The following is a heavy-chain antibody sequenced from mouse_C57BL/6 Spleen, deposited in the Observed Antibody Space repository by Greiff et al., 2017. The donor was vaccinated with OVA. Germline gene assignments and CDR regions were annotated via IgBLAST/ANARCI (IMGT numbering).Heavy chain of an antibody. CDR1: GFTFNTYA. V-gene: IGHV10-3*01. J-gene: IGHJ4*01. Sequence: EVHLVESGGGLVQPKGSLKLSCAASGFTFNTYAMHWVRQAPGKGLEWVARIRSKSSNYATYYADSVKDRFTISRDDSQSMLYLQMNNLKTEDTAMYYCVRDPQIYYDYDDYAMDYWGQGTSATVSS. CDR2: IRSKSSNYAT. D-gene: IGHD2-4*01. CDR3: VRDPQIYYDYDDYAMDY.